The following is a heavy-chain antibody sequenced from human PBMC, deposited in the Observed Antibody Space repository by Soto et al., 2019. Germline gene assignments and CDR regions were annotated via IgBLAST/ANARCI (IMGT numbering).Heavy chain of an antibody. Sequence: PGGSLRLSCAASGFTFSSYSMNWVRQAPGKGLEWVSSISSSSSYIYYADSVKGRFTISRDNAKNSLYLQMNSLRAEDTAVYYCAREPASSRIAVAGTGPFDYWGREPWSPSPQ. CDR3: AREPASSRIAVAGTGPFDY. CDR2: ISSSSSYI. D-gene: IGHD6-19*01. V-gene: IGHV3-21*01. CDR1: GFTFSSYS. J-gene: IGHJ4*02.